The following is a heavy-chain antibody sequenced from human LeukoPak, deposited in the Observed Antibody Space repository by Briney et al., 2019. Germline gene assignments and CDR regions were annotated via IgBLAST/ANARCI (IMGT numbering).Heavy chain of an antibody. CDR2: LSTSGGST. V-gene: IGHV3-23*01. CDR3: AKGVAAAGTSSWFDP. Sequence: PGGSLRLSCAASGFTFSSYSMNWVRQAPGKGLEWVSALSTSGGSTYHADSVKGRFTISRDNSKSTLYLQMNSLRAEDTAVYYCAKGVAAAGTSSWFDPWGQGTLVTVSS. CDR1: GFTFSSYS. D-gene: IGHD6-13*01. J-gene: IGHJ5*02.